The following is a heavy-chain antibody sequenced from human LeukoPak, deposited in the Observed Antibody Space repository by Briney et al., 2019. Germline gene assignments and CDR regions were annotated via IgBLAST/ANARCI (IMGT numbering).Heavy chain of an antibody. D-gene: IGHD3-22*01. CDR3: ARDSTYYYDSSGYR. Sequence: PGGSLRLSCAASGFAFNTYSMNWVRQAPGKGLEWVSSITSSSTTIYYADPVKGRFTISRDNAKNSLYLQMNSLRAEDTAVYCCARDSTYYYDSSGYRWGQGTLVTVSS. CDR1: GFAFNTYS. J-gene: IGHJ4*02. V-gene: IGHV3-48*04. CDR2: ITSSSTTI.